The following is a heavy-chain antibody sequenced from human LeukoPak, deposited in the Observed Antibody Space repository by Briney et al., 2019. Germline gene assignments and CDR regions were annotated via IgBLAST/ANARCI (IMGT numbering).Heavy chain of an antibody. CDR2: INHSGST. CDR1: GGSFSGYY. D-gene: IGHD6-19*01. CDR3: ARGSRAVAAPIYYFDY. V-gene: IGHV4-34*01. J-gene: IGHJ4*02. Sequence: PSETLSLTCAVYGGSFSGYYWSWIRQPPGKGLEWIGEINHSGSTNYNPSLKSRVTISVDTSKNQFSLKLSSVTAADTAVYYCARGSRAVAAPIYYFDYWGQGTLVTVSS.